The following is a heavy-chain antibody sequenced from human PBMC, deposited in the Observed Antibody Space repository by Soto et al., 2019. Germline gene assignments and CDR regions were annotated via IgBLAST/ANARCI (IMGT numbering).Heavy chain of an antibody. V-gene: IGHV5-51*01. CDR3: AKSRIATPPRVGMDV. CDR1: GYSFASYW. Sequence: PGESLKISCKGSGYSFASYWIAWVRQMPGKGLEWMGIIHPGDSDTRHSPSFQGQVTISADKSISTAYLQWSSLKASDTAMYYCAKSRIATPPRVGMDVWGQGTTVTVSS. D-gene: IGHD2-15*01. J-gene: IGHJ6*02. CDR2: IHPGDSDT.